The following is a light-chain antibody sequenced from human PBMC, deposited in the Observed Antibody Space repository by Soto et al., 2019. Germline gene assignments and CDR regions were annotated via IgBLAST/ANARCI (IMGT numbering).Light chain of an antibody. CDR3: QPRSNWPPIT. CDR2: DAS. CDR1: QSVSSY. Sequence: ENVLTHSAVALSLYPGERATLSCRASQSVSSYLAWYQQKPGQAPRLLIYDASNRATGIPARFSGGGSGTDFTLTIDNLEPEDFAIYYCQPRSNWPPITFGHGTRLEIK. J-gene: IGKJ5*01. V-gene: IGKV3-11*01.